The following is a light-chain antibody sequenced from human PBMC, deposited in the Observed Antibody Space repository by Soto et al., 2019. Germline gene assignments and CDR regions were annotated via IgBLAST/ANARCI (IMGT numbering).Light chain of an antibody. V-gene: IGLV1-40*01. CDR2: ADN. Sequence: QSVLTQPPSVSGAPGQRVTLSCTGSSSNIGAGYAVNWYQQLPGAAPKLLISADNNRPSGVPDRFSGSKSGTSASLAITGLQEDDEADYYCQSFDSSLSGRVVFGGGTKVTVL. CDR3: QSFDSSLSGRVV. CDR1: SSNIGAGYA. J-gene: IGLJ2*01.